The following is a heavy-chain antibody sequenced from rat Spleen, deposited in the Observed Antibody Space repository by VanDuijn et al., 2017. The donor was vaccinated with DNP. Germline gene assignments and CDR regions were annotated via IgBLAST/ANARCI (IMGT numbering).Heavy chain of an antibody. CDR1: GYSITSNY. D-gene: IGHD1-4*01. Sequence: EVQLQESGPGLVKPSQSLSLTCSVTGYSITSNYWGWIRQFPGNKMEYIGHISYSGRTNYNPSLKRRISITRDTSKNQLFLQVNSVTTEDTATYHCARWPGYNPPYAMDAWGQGTSVTVSS. J-gene: IGHJ4*01. V-gene: IGHV3-1*01. CDR2: ISYSGRT. CDR3: ARWPGYNPPYAMDA.